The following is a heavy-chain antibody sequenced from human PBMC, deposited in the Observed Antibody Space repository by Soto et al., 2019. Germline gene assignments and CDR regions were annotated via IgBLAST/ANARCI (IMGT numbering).Heavy chain of an antibody. CDR1: SFTVRIYF. Sequence: SRRLAFATSSFTVRIYFTHFVLQAPGKGLVWVSRINSDGSSISYADSVKGRFTISRDNAKNTLYLQMNSLTAEDTAVYYCAKHFVNGEVDYWGKGTPVTVSS. J-gene: IGHJ4*02. V-gene: IGHV3-74*01. D-gene: IGHD3-10*01. CDR2: INSDGSSI. CDR3: AKHFVNGEVDY.